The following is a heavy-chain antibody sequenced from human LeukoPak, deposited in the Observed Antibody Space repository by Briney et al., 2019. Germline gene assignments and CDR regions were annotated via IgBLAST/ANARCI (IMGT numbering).Heavy chain of an antibody. J-gene: IGHJ3*02. Sequence: PGGSLRLSCAASGFTYSSYSMSWVRQAPGKGLEWVSVIYSGGSTYYADSVKGRFTISRDNSKNTLYLQMNSLRAEDTAVYYCARGQRHSSSWYGPDAFDIWGQGTMVTVSS. CDR3: ARGQRHSSSWYGPDAFDI. V-gene: IGHV3-53*01. D-gene: IGHD6-13*01. CDR1: GFTYSSYS. CDR2: IYSGGST.